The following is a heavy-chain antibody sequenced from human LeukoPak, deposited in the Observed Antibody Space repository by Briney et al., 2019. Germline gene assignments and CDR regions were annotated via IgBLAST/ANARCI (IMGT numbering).Heavy chain of an antibody. CDR2: ISGSGGST. V-gene: IGHV3-23*01. D-gene: IGHD2-2*01. Sequence: GGSLRLSCAASGFTVTSNYMSWVRQAPGKGLEWVSAISGSGGSTYYADSVKGRFTISRDNSKNTLYLQMNSLRAEDTAVYYCAKKGVVVPAARDPDAFDIWGQGTMVTVSS. J-gene: IGHJ3*02. CDR3: AKKGVVVPAARDPDAFDI. CDR1: GFTVTSNY.